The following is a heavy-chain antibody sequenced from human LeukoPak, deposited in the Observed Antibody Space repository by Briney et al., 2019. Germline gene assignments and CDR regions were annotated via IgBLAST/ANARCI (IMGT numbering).Heavy chain of an antibody. CDR2: ISWNSGSI. Sequence: GGSLRLSCAASGFTFDDYAMHWVRHAPGKGLEWVSGISWNSGSIGYADSVKGRFTISRDNAKNSLYLQMTSLRAEDTALYYRANMDVWGQGTLVTVSS. CDR1: GFTFDDYA. J-gene: IGHJ4*02. CDR3: ANMDV. D-gene: IGHD3-10*01. V-gene: IGHV3-9*01.